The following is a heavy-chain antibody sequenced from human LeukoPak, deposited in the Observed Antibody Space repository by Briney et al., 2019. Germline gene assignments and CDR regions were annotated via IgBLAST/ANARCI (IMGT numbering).Heavy chain of an antibody. CDR2: IWYDGSNK. CDR3: ARDLRSVRGDYYYYGMDV. V-gene: IGHV3-33*01. CDR1: GFTFSSYG. J-gene: IGHJ6*04. D-gene: IGHD3-10*01. Sequence: PGGSLRLSCAASGFTFSSYGVHWVRQAPGKGLEWVAVIWYDGSNKYYADSVKGRFTISRDNSKNTLYLQMNSLRAEDTAVYYCARDLRSVRGDYYYYGMDVWGKGTTVTVSS.